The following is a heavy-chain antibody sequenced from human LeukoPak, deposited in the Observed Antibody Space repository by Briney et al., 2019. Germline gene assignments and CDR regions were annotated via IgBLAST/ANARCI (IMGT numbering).Heavy chain of an antibody. J-gene: IGHJ4*02. CDR2: ISGSGGST. Sequence: GGSLRLACAASGFTFSSYAMSWVRQAPGKGLEWVSAISGSGGSTYYADSVKGRFTISRDNSKNTLYLQMNSLRAEDTAVYYCAKDTGYSYGLFDYWGQGTLVTVSS. CDR1: GFTFSSYA. CDR3: AKDTGYSYGLFDY. V-gene: IGHV3-23*01. D-gene: IGHD5-18*01.